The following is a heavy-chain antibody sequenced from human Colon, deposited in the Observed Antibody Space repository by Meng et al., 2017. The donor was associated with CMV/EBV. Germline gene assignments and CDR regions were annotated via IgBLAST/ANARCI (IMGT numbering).Heavy chain of an antibody. Sequence: GESLKISCTGSGYSFTSYWIGWVRQMPGKGLEWMGIIYPGDSYTSYSPSFQGQVTISADKSISTAYLQWSSLKASDTAMYYCARRLNWNDPDAFDIWGQGTMVTVSS. V-gene: IGHV5-51*01. CDR1: GYSFTSYW. CDR2: IYPGDSYT. D-gene: IGHD1-20*01. J-gene: IGHJ3*02. CDR3: ARRLNWNDPDAFDI.